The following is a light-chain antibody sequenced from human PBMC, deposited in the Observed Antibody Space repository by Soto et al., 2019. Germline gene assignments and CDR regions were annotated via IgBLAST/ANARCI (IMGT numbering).Light chain of an antibody. CDR3: QQYNSWTLIS. Sequence: ELMMTQSPATLSVSPGERATLSCRASQSISGNIAWYQQEPGQAPRLLIYAASIRASGIPARFSGTGFGREFTLSISSLQSDDSAVYYCQQYNSWTLISFGQGTRLEIK. CDR1: QSISGN. CDR2: AAS. J-gene: IGKJ5*01. V-gene: IGKV3-15*01.